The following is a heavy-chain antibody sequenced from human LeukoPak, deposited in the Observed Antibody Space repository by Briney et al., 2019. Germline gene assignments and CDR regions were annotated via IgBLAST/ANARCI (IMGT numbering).Heavy chain of an antibody. J-gene: IGHJ4*02. D-gene: IGHD6-13*01. Sequence: SETLSLTCTVSGGSISSSTYYWGWIRQPPGKGLEWIGSIYYSGSTYYNPSLKSRVTISVDKSKNQFSLKLSSVTAADTAVYYCARGRIGSSWYGDYFDYWGQGTLVTVSS. V-gene: IGHV4-39*07. CDR3: ARGRIGSSWYGDYFDY. CDR1: GGSISSSTYY. CDR2: IYYSGST.